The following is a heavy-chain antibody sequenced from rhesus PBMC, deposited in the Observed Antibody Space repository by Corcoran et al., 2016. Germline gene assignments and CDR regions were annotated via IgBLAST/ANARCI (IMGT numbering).Heavy chain of an antibody. CDR2: IREIGGTT. Sequence: DVQLVESGGGLVKPGGSLRLSCVASGCTFSSYEMHWFRQAPGKGIGGFSVIREIGGTTNYADSVKVRFTIARDNAQNSLFLQMNSLRAEDTAVYYCTRVTQNSLDVWGRGVLVTVSS. D-gene: IGHD3S6*01. CDR1: GCTFSSYE. V-gene: IGHV3-100*02. CDR3: TRVTQNSLDV. J-gene: IGHJ5-2*02.